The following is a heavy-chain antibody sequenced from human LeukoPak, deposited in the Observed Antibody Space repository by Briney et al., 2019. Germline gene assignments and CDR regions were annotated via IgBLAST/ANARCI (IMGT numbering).Heavy chain of an antibody. J-gene: IGHJ4*02. Sequence: AASVKVSCKASGGTFSSYAISWVRQAPGQGLEWMGGIIPIFGTANYAQKFQGRVTITTDESTSTAYMELSSLRSEDTAVYYCARAGSSNLFDYWGQGTLVIVSS. CDR2: IIPIFGTA. CDR3: ARAGSSNLFDY. D-gene: IGHD1-26*01. CDR1: GGTFSSYA. V-gene: IGHV1-69*05.